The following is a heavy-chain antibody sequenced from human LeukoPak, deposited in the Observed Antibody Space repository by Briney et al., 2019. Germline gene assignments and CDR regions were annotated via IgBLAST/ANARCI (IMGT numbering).Heavy chain of an antibody. CDR1: GFSFNTHA. D-gene: IGHD3-22*01. V-gene: IGHV3-23*01. Sequence: SGGSLRLSCATPGFSFNTHAMTWVRQAPGQGPEWVSSISGSDDATYYADSMKGRFTISRDNSKTTLYLRMNSLRAEDSAIYYCAKGGDFDSSTYYSHWGQGILVVVSS. CDR2: ISGSDDAT. CDR3: AKGGDFDSSTYYSH. J-gene: IGHJ4*02.